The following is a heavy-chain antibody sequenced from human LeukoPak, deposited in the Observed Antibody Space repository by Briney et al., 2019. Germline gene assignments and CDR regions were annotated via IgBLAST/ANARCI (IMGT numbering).Heavy chain of an antibody. J-gene: IGHJ3*02. CDR2: IYTSGST. CDR3: AREPWEMCGSGSYYNGDAFDI. D-gene: IGHD3-10*01. V-gene: IGHV4-61*02. CDR1: GGSISSGSYY. Sequence: SETLSLTCTVSGGSISSGSYYWSWIRQPAGKGLEWIGRIYTSGSTNYNPSLKSRVTISVDTYKNQFSLKLSSVAAADTDVYYCAREPWEMCGSGSYYNGDAFDIWGQGTMVTVSS.